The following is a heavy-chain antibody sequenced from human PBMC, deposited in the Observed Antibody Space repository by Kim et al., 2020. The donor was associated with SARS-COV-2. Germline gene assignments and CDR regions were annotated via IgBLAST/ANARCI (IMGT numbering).Heavy chain of an antibody. CDR1: GFTFNIFG. Sequence: GGSLRLSCAASGFTFNIFGMHWVRQAPGKGLEWVAIIWYDGSNKYYADSVKGRFTISRDNSNNTLYLQVHSLRAEDTAVYYCAKDTFARSYFYGMDVWGQGTTVTVSS. V-gene: IGHV3-33*06. J-gene: IGHJ6*02. CDR2: IWYDGSNK. CDR3: AKDTFARSYFYGMDV.